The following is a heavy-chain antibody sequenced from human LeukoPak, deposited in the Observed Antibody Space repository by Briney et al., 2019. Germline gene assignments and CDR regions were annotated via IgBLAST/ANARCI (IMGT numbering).Heavy chain of an antibody. J-gene: IGHJ4*02. CDR3: ARVMGDGSGYYPFDY. D-gene: IGHD3-22*01. Sequence: SETLSLTCTVSGGSISSHYWSWIRQPPGKGLEWIGYIYNSGSTNYNPSLKSRVTISVDTSKNQISLKLNSVTAADTAVYYCARVMGDGSGYYPFDYWGQGTLVTVSS. CDR1: GGSISSHY. CDR2: IYNSGST. V-gene: IGHV4-59*08.